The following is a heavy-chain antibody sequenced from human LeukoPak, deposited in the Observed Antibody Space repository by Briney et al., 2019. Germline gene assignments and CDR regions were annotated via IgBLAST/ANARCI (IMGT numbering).Heavy chain of an antibody. CDR3: ASGYKTVSVFDH. J-gene: IGHJ4*02. D-gene: IGHD5-24*01. Sequence: GASANVSCKASGYTFTTYYMHWVRQAPGQGLVWMGLINPSGGGTRYAQKFQGRVTMTRDTSTSTVYMELSSLRSEDTAVYYCASGYKTVSVFDHWGQGTLVTVSS. CDR1: GYTFTTYY. CDR2: INPSGGGT. V-gene: IGHV1-46*01.